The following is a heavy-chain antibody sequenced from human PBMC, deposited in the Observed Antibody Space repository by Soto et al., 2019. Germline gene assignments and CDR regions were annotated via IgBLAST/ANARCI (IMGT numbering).Heavy chain of an antibody. D-gene: IGHD6-19*01. V-gene: IGHV1-69*01. Sequence: VQLVQSGSEVKKPGSSVTVSCKASRGTPSNSAFSWVRQAPGQGLVLMGGIILVCGIVKYAQNREGRDTITADESTNTAYMELSSLRYEDRAVYYCASGRIVVVGSRAYYGMDVWGQGTTVTVSS. CDR3: ASGRIVVVGSRAYYGMDV. CDR2: IILVCGIV. J-gene: IGHJ6*02. CDR1: RGTPSNSA.